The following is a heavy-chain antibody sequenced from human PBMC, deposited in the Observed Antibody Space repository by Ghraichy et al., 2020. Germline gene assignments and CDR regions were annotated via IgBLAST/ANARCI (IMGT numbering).Heavy chain of an antibody. CDR2: ISATGGNT. V-gene: IGHV3-23*01. Sequence: GGSLRLSCTASGFSFSNYAMTWVREAPGKGLEWVADISATGGNTHYADPVKGRFTISRDNSKDTLYLQMNTLRAEDTAVYSCAKDKIGTSTAFDSWGQGTLVTVSS. CDR1: GFSFSNYA. CDR3: AKDKIGTSTAFDS. D-gene: IGHD1-14*01. J-gene: IGHJ4*02.